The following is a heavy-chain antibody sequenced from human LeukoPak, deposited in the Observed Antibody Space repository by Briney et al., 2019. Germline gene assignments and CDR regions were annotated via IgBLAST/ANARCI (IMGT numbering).Heavy chain of an antibody. CDR3: AKLAMVRGVIKYYYYGMDV. D-gene: IGHD3-10*01. V-gene: IGHV3-23*01. CDR1: RFTFSSHA. J-gene: IGHJ6*02. Sequence: GGSLRLSCAASRFTFSSHAMSWVRQAPGKGLEWVSAISGSGGSTYYADSVKGRFTISRDNSKNTLYLQMNSLRAEDTAVYYCAKLAMVRGVIKYYYYGMDVWGQGTTVTVSS. CDR2: ISGSGGST.